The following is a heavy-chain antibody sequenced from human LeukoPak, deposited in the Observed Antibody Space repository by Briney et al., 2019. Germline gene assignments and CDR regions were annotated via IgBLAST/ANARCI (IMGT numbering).Heavy chain of an antibody. CDR1: GFTFSSYA. V-gene: IGHV3-23*01. J-gene: IGHJ4*02. CDR2: SSCSGGST. CDR3: AKGGRYSSGWYDY. Sequence: GRFLRLSRAPSGFTFSSYAMSWVPEAPGKGLEWVSASSCSGGSTYYAASVKGRFTISRDNSKNTLYLQMNSLRAEDTAVYYCAKGGRYSSGWYDYWGQGTLVTVSS. D-gene: IGHD6-19*01.